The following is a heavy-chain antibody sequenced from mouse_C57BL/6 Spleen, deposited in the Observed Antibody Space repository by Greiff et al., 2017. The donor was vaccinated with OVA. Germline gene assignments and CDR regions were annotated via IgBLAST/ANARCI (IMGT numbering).Heavy chain of an antibody. V-gene: IGHV3-6*01. CDR1: GYSITSGYY. CDR2: ISYDGSN. J-gene: IGHJ3*01. CDR3: AREQDAY. Sequence: EVQLQESGPGLVKPSQSLSLTCSVTGYSITSGYYWNWIRQFPGNKLEWMGYISYDGSNNYNPSLKNRISITRDTSKNQFFLKLNSVTTEDTATYYCAREQDAYWGQGTLVTVSA.